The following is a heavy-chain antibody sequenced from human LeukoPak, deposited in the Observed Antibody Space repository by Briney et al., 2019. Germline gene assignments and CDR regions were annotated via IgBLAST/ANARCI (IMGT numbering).Heavy chain of an antibody. CDR2: ISYDGSNK. Sequence: GGSLRLSCAASGFTFSSYAMHWVRQAPGKGLEWVAVISYDGSNKHYADSVKGRFTISRDNSKNTLYLQMNSLRAEDTAVYYCAGEDYWGQGTLVTVSS. CDR3: AGEDY. J-gene: IGHJ4*02. CDR1: GFTFSSYA. V-gene: IGHV3-30-3*01.